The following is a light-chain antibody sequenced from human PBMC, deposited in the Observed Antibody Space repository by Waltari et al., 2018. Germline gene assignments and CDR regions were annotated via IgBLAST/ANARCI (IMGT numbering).Light chain of an antibody. CDR3: QQYNSYFST. Sequence: DIQVTQSPSTLSASIGDRVTITCRTSQSINIGLAWYQQKPGKAPKLLIYKASNLESGVPSRFSGSGSWTEFTLTISSLQPDDCATYYCQQYNSYFSTFGQGTKVEIK. V-gene: IGKV1-5*03. CDR1: QSINIG. CDR2: KAS. J-gene: IGKJ1*01.